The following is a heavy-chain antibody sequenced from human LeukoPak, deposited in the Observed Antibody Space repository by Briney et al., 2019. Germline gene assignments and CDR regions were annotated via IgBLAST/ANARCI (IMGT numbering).Heavy chain of an antibody. CDR2: ISGSGGST. Sequence: GGSLRLSCAASGFIFSSYAMSWVRQAPGKGLEWVSGISGSGGSTYYADSVKGRFTISRDNSKNTLFLQMNTLRAEDTAVYYCAKSATTVTSNFDYWGQGTLVTVSS. J-gene: IGHJ4*02. CDR3: AKSATTVTSNFDY. CDR1: GFIFSSYA. D-gene: IGHD4-17*01. V-gene: IGHV3-23*01.